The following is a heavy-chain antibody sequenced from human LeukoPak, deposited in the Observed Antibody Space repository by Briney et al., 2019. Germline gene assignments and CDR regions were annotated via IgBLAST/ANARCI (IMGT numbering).Heavy chain of an antibody. J-gene: IGHJ4*02. V-gene: IGHV3-30*02. CDR3: AKGVGYYESKPYLSPVEY. Sequence: GGSLSLSCAASGFTFSSYGMHWVRQAPGKGLGWGACIRDDGINKYYADSAKGRFAISRDNYKNTLYLQVNSLRADDTAVYYCAKGVGYYESKPYLSPVEYWGQGTLVTVSS. CDR2: IRDDGINK. CDR1: GFTFSSYG. D-gene: IGHD3-22*01.